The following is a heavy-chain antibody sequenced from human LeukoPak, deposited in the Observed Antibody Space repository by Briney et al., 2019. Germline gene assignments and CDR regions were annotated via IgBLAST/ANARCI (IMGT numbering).Heavy chain of an antibody. CDR2: IKQDGSEK. Sequence: GGSLRLSCAASGFTFSSYWMSWVRQAPGKGLEWVANIKQDGSEKYYVDSVKGRFTISRDNAKNSLYLQMNSLRAEDTAVYYCARDRGDNPSHWLLYYYYYMDVWGKGTTVTVSS. CDR1: GFTFSSYW. J-gene: IGHJ6*03. D-gene: IGHD2-21*01. CDR3: ARDRGDNPSHWLLYYYYYMDV. V-gene: IGHV3-7*01.